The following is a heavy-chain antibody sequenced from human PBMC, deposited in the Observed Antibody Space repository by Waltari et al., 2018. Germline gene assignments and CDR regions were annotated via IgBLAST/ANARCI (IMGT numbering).Heavy chain of an antibody. Sequence: EVQLVESGGGLVQPGGSLRLSCVASGFTLNIYWMSWVRQAPGKGLEFVANINQDGSEKSYVDSVKGRFTISRDNAKNSMSLQMSSLRAEDAAVYYCARDPGFSEFDLWGQGTLVSISA. CDR2: INQDGSEK. V-gene: IGHV3-7*01. J-gene: IGHJ3*01. CDR3: ARDPGFSEFDL. CDR1: GFTLNIYW.